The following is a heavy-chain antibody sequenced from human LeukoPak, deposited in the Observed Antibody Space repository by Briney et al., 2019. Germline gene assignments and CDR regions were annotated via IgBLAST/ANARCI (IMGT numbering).Heavy chain of an antibody. D-gene: IGHD6-13*01. V-gene: IGHV4-59*08. CDR2: IYYSGST. J-gene: IGHJ4*02. CDR1: GGSISSYY. Sequence: SETLSLTCTVSGGSISSYYWSWIRQPPGKGLEWIGYIYYSGSTNYNPSLKSRVTISVDTSKNQFSLKLSSVTAADTAVYYCARQKRAAAGTSHYFDYWGQGTLVTVSS. CDR3: ARQKRAAAGTSHYFDY.